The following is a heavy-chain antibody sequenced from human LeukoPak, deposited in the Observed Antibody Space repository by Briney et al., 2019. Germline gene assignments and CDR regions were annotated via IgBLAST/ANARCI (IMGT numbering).Heavy chain of an antibody. CDR3: ARTPVVKGDAFDI. CDR2: IKQDGSEE. V-gene: IGHV3-7*01. CDR1: GFTFSSYW. J-gene: IGHJ3*02. Sequence: PGGSLRLSCAASGFTFSSYWMSWVRQAPGKGLEWVANIKQDGSEEYYVDSVKGRFTISRDNAKNSLYLQMNSLRAEDTAVYYCARTPVVKGDAFDIWGQGTMVTVSS.